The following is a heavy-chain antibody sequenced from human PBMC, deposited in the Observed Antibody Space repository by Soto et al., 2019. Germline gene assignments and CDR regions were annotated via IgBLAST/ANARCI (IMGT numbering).Heavy chain of an antibody. CDR2: ITHRRSP. D-gene: IGHD4-17*01. V-gene: IGHV4-34*01. CDR1: GGSFSGYH. J-gene: IGHJ4*02. Sequence: PSETLSLTCAVYGGSFSGYHWTWIRQPPGRGLDWIGEITHRRSPNYNPSLRSRVTISVDTSKNQFSLDLRSAAAADTAVYYCARIPGSDYSDPHDFWGQGTLVTVSS. CDR3: ARIPGSDYSDPHDF.